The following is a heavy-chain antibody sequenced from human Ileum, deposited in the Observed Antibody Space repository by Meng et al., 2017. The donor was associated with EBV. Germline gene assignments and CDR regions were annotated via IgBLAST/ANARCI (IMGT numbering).Heavy chain of an antibody. D-gene: IGHD5-18*01. Sequence: VQECGTGLVNSSEALLLTCIVYGGSVSISSCYWSWIRQTPGKGLEWIGYIYYSGTTNYNPSLESRVTISVDTSKNQFSLKLRSVAASDTAVYYCARGWDTAMDSGWGQGTLVTVSS. CDR3: ARGWDTAMDSG. CDR1: GGSVSISSCY. CDR2: IYYSGTT. V-gene: IGHV4-61*01. J-gene: IGHJ4*02.